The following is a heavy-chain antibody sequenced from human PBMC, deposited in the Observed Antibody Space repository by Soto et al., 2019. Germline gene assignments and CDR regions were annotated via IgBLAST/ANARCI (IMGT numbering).Heavy chain of an antibody. CDR1: GFNFSDYY. Sequence: GGSLRLSCAASGFNFSDYYMSWIRQATGKGLEWVSYISSSGSTIYYADSVKGRFTISRDNAKNSLYLQMNSLRAEDTAVYYCARDGLYGSGSYRWFDPWGQGTLVTVSS. D-gene: IGHD3-10*01. CDR3: ARDGLYGSGSYRWFDP. V-gene: IGHV3-11*01. CDR2: ISSSGSTI. J-gene: IGHJ5*02.